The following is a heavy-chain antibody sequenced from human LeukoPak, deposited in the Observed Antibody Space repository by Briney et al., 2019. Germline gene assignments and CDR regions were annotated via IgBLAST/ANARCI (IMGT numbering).Heavy chain of an antibody. CDR2: INPSGGST. CDR1: GFTFSSYS. J-gene: IGHJ4*02. D-gene: IGHD1-1*01. Sequence: GGSLRLSCAASGFTFSSYSMSWVRQAPGKGLEWVSTINPSGGSTYHADSVKGRFTISRDNSKNTVYLQMNSLRAEDTAVYYCAKDRAGTPWADWGQGTLVTVSS. V-gene: IGHV3-23*01. CDR3: AKDRAGTPWAD.